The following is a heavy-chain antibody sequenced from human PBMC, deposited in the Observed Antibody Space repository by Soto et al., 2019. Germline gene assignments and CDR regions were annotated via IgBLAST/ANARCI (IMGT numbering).Heavy chain of an antibody. CDR2: FNPSSGRT. Sequence: QVQLVQSGAEVKKPGASVKVSCKASGYTFSNYYLHWVRQAPGQGLEWMGIFNPSSGRTIYAQKFEGRVTMTTDTSTNTVYMELSSLRSEDTAVYYCARDLYSAGWYDNYPPSNNWFDPWGQGTLVTVSS. J-gene: IGHJ5*02. CDR1: GYTFSNYY. V-gene: IGHV1-46*01. CDR3: ARDLYSAGWYDNYPPSNNWFDP. D-gene: IGHD6-19*01.